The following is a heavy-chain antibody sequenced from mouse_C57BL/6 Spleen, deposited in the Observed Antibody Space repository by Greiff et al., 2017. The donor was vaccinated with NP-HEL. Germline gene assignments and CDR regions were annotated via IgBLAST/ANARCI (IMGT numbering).Heavy chain of an antibody. CDR2: IWSGGST. CDR3: ARISTVVAPFAMDY. D-gene: IGHD1-1*01. J-gene: IGHJ4*01. V-gene: IGHV2-2*01. CDR1: GFSLTSYG. Sequence: QVQLQQSGPGLVQPSQSLSITCTVSGFSLTSYGVHWVRQSPGKGLEWLGVIWSGGSTAYNAAFISRLSISKDNSKSQVFFKMNSLQADDTAIYYCARISTVVAPFAMDYWGQGTSVTVSS.